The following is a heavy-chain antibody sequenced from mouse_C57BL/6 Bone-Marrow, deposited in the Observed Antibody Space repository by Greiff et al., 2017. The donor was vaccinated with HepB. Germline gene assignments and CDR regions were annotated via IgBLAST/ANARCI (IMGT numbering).Heavy chain of an antibody. D-gene: IGHD2-5*01. CDR1: EYEFPSHD. CDR2: INSDGGST. J-gene: IGHJ4*01. CDR3: PVPAYYSNHYYAMDY. Sequence: EVQRVESGGGLVQPGESLKLSCESNEYEFPSHDMSWVRKTPEKRLELVAAINSDGGSTYYPDTMERRFIIPRDNTKKTLYLQMSSLRSEDTALYYWPVPAYYSNHYYAMDYWGQGTSVTVSS. V-gene: IGHV5-2*01.